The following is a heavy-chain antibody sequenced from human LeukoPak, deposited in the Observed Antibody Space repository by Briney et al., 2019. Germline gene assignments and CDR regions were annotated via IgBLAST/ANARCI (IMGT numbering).Heavy chain of an antibody. CDR2: LSSSGRTI. CDR3: ARSGNRITPGNYYYYYMDV. V-gene: IGHV3-48*03. Sequence: GGSLRLSCAASGFTFSSYEMNCVRQAPGKGLEGVSYLSSSGRTIYYADSVKGRFTISRDNAKNSLYLQMNSLRTEDTAVYYCARSGNRITPGNYYYYYMDVWGKGTTVTVSS. J-gene: IGHJ6*03. CDR1: GFTFSSYE. D-gene: IGHD4-23*01.